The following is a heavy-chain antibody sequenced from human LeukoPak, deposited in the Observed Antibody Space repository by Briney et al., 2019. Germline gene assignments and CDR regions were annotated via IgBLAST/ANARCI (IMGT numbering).Heavy chain of an antibody. Sequence: PGGSLRLSCAASGFTFSDYYMSWIRQAPGKGLEWVSYISSSGSTIYYADSVKGRFTISRDNAKNSLYLQMNSLRAEDTAVYYCASFTIFGVVNWFDPWGQGTLVTVSS. V-gene: IGHV3-11*04. CDR3: ASFTIFGVVNWFDP. CDR1: GFTFSDYY. CDR2: ISSSGSTI. J-gene: IGHJ5*02. D-gene: IGHD3-3*01.